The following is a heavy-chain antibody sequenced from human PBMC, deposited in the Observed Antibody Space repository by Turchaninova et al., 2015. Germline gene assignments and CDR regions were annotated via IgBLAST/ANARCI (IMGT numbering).Heavy chain of an antibody. V-gene: IGHV1-46*01. Sequence: QVQLVQSGAEVKKPGASVKVSCKASVYTFTNYYMPWVRQAPGQGLEWMGLINPSDGSTTSAQKFQGRVTMTRDTSTSTVYMELSSLRSEDTAVYYCAKEFGGNAFDIWGQGTMVTVSS. CDR1: VYTFTNYY. CDR3: AKEFGGNAFDI. D-gene: IGHD3-16*01. J-gene: IGHJ3*02. CDR2: INPSDGST.